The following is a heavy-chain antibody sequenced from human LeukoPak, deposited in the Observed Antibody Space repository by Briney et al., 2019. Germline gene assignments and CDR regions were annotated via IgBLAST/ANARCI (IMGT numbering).Heavy chain of an antibody. D-gene: IGHD2-15*01. CDR3: AKDIGGGLLEY. CDR2: INGDGNT. J-gene: IGHJ4*02. V-gene: IGHV3-43*02. Sequence: GGSLRLSCPASGFNFGGNSMHWARQVPGKGLEGLSLINGDGNTYYAASVNGRFTVSRDNSKNSLYLQMSSLRPEDTALYYCAKDIGGGLLEYWGQGTLVTVSS. CDR1: GFNFGGNS.